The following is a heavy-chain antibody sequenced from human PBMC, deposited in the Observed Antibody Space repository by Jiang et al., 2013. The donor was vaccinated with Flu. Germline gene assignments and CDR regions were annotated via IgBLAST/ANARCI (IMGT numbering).Heavy chain of an antibody. D-gene: IGHD5-18*01. V-gene: IGHV3-7*03. Sequence: PGGSLRLSCAASGFTFSSYWMSWVRQAPGKGLEWVANIKQDGSEKYYVDSVKGRFTISRDNAKNSLYLQMNSLRAEDTAVYYCARRPPADTATYYFDYWGQGTLVTVSS. CDR2: IKQDGSEK. J-gene: IGHJ4*02. CDR1: GFTFSSYW. CDR3: ARRPPADTATYYFDY.